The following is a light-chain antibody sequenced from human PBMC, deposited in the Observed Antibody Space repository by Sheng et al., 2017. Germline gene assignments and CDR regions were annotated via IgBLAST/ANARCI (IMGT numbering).Light chain of an antibody. Sequence: DVQMSQSPSSLSVSVGDRVTITCQASQGINKYLNWYQQKPGKAPKLLIYDASNLERGVPSRFSGSGFGTHFTFTITSLQPEDIATYYCQQYDKILPITFGQGTRLEIK. CDR1: QGINKY. V-gene: IGKV1-33*01. J-gene: IGKJ5*01. CDR2: DAS. CDR3: QQYDKILPIT.